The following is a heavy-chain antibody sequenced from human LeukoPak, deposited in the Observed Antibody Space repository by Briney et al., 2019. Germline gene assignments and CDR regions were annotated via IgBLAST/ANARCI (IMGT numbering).Heavy chain of an antibody. V-gene: IGHV1-69*13. CDR3: ARAHFWSGYYTWGWDRAAFDI. J-gene: IGHJ3*02. Sequence: ASVKVSCKASGGTFSSYAISWVRQAPGQGLEWMGGIIPIFGTANCAQKFQGRVTITADESTSTAYMELSSLRSEDTAVYYCARAHFWSGYYTWGWDRAAFDIWGQGTMVTVSS. CDR1: GGTFSSYA. CDR2: IIPIFGTA. D-gene: IGHD3-3*02.